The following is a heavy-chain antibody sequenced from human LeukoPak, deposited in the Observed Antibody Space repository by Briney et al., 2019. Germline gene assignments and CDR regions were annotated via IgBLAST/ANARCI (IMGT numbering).Heavy chain of an antibody. V-gene: IGHV3-21*01. CDR2: ISSSSSYI. J-gene: IGHJ4*02. Sequence: GGSLRLSCAASGFTFSSYSMNWVRQAPGKGLEWVSSISSSSSYIYYADSVKGRFTISRDNAKNSLYLQMNSLRAEDTAVYYCAREYSSGWYTRGQWYFDYWGQGTLVTVSS. CDR1: GFTFSSYS. CDR3: AREYSSGWYTRGQWYFDY. D-gene: IGHD6-19*01.